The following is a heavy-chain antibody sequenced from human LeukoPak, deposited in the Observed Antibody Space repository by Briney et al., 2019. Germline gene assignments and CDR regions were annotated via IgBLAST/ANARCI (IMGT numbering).Heavy chain of an antibody. CDR2: IYTSGST. D-gene: IGHD3-10*01. CDR1: GGSISSGSYY. CDR3: ARLRRDYYGSGAHEFDI. J-gene: IGHJ3*02. V-gene: IGHV4-61*02. Sequence: SETLSLTCTVSGGSISSGSYYWSWIRQPAGKGLEWIGRIYTSGSTDYNPSLKSRVTISVDTSKNQFSLDLSSVTAADTAVYYCARLRRDYYGSGAHEFDIWGQGTMVTVSS.